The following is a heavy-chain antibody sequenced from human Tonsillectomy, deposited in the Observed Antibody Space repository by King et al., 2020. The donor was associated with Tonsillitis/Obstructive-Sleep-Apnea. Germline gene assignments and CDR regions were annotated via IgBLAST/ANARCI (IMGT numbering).Heavy chain of an antibody. CDR3: ARMYYYGSGSYQHYYMDV. J-gene: IGHJ6*03. V-gene: IGHV4-59*01. CDR2: IYYSGST. D-gene: IGHD3-10*01. Sequence: QLQESGPGLVKPSETLSLTCTVSGGSISSYYWSWIRQPPGKGLEWIGYIYYSGSTNYNPSLKIRVTISVDTSKNQFSLKLSSVPAADTAVYYCARMYYYGSGSYQHYYMDVWGKGTTVTVSS. CDR1: GGSISSYY.